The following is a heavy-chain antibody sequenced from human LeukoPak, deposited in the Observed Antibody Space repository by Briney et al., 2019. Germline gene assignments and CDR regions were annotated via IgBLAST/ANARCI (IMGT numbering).Heavy chain of an antibody. CDR1: GGSISSGGYY. Sequence: SETLSLTCTVSGGSISSGGYYWSWIRQLPGKGLEWIGYIYHSGSTYYNPSLKSRVTISVDRSKNQFSLKLSSVTAADTAVYYCARGWRDGYNYFDYWGQGTLVTVSS. D-gene: IGHD5-24*01. CDR2: IYHSGST. J-gene: IGHJ4*02. V-gene: IGHV4-30-2*01. CDR3: ARGWRDGYNYFDY.